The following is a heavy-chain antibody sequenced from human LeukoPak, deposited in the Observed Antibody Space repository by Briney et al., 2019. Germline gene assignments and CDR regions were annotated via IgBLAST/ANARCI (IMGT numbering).Heavy chain of an antibody. CDR1: GGSISSYH. D-gene: IGHD4-11*01. J-gene: IGHJ3*02. CDR2: LYTSGNS. Sequence: SETLSLTCTVSGGSISSYHWSWTRQPAGKGLEWIGRLYTSGNSNYNPSLKSRVTMSVDTSKNQLSLKLSSVTAADTAVYYCARDDYRYNDAFDIWGQGTMVTVSS. V-gene: IGHV4-4*07. CDR3: ARDDYRYNDAFDI.